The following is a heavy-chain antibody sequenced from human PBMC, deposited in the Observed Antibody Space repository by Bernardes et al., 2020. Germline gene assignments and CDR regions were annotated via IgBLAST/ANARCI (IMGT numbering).Heavy chain of an antibody. CDR3: AKPRGYSDSENFDY. D-gene: IGHD5-12*01. J-gene: IGHJ4*02. Sequence: GGSLRLSCAASGFTFSTYTMSWVRQAPGKGLEWVSTISGGGGSTYYVDSVKGRFTISRDNSKNTLYLQMNSLRAEDTAVYYCAKPRGYSDSENFDYWGQGTLVTVSS. CDR1: GFTFSTYT. V-gene: IGHV3-23*01. CDR2: ISGGGGST.